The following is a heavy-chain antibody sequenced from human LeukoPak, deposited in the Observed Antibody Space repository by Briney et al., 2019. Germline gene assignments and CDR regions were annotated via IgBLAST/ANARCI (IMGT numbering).Heavy chain of an antibody. CDR2: INHSGST. V-gene: IGHV4-34*01. CDR1: GGSFSGYY. Sequence: PSETLSLTCAVYGGSFSGYYWSWIRQPPGKGLEWIGEINHSGSTNYNPSLESRVTISVDTSKNQFSLKLSSVTAADTAVYYCARPYSSSWYRGGEYFQHWGQGTLVTVSS. CDR3: ARPYSSSWYRGGEYFQH. D-gene: IGHD6-13*01. J-gene: IGHJ1*01.